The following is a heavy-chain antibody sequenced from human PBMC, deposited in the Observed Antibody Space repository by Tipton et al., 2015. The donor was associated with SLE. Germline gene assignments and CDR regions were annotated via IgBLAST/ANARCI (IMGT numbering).Heavy chain of an antibody. D-gene: IGHD6-19*01. CDR3: ATEGPLAVAGPGFDY. Sequence: SLRLSCAASGFTFSNYGMHWVRQAPGKGLEWVAVIWYDGSNKYYADSVKGRFTVSRDNSKNTLHLQMNSLRAEDTAVYYCATEGPLAVAGPGFDYWGQGTLVTVSS. V-gene: IGHV3-33*01. CDR1: GFTFSNYG. CDR2: IWYDGSNK. J-gene: IGHJ4*02.